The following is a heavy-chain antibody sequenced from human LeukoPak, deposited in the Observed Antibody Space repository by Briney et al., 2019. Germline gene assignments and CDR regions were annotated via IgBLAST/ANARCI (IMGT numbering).Heavy chain of an antibody. D-gene: IGHD3-3*01. V-gene: IGHV3-66*02. CDR2: IYSGGST. CDR1: EFSVGSNY. CDR3: ARGQRAHVEWSYYMDV. Sequence: GGSLRLSCAASEFSVGSNYMTWVRQAPGKGLEWVSLIYSGGSTYFADSVKGRFTISRDNSKNTLYLQMNSLRGEDTAVYYCARGQRAHVEWSYYMDVWGKGTTVTVSS. J-gene: IGHJ6*03.